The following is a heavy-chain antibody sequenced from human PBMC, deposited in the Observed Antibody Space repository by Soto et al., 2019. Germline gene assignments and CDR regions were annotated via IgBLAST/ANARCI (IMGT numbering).Heavy chain of an antibody. CDR2: INHSGST. Sequence: QVQLQQWGAGLLKPSETLSLTCAVYGGSFSGYYWSWIRQPPGKGLEWIGEINHSGSTNYNPSLKSRVTIPVDTSKNQFSLKLSSVTAADTAVYYCARPTSYSSSWYQYWGQGTLVTVSS. D-gene: IGHD6-13*01. V-gene: IGHV4-34*01. CDR1: GGSFSGYY. J-gene: IGHJ4*02. CDR3: ARPTSYSSSWYQY.